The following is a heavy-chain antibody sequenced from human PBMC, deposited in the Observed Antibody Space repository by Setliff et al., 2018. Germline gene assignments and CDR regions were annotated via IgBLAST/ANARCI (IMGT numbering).Heavy chain of an antibody. D-gene: IGHD6-6*01. CDR2: INHSGST. V-gene: IGHV4-34*01. CDR1: GESFSGYY. Sequence: SETLSLTCAVYGESFSGYYWSWIRQPPGKGLEWIGEINHSGSTSYNPSLKSRVTISVDTSKKQFSLNLRSVTAADTAVYFCAREYSSSSGVSTDYWGQGNMVTVSS. CDR3: AREYSSSSGVSTDY. J-gene: IGHJ4*02.